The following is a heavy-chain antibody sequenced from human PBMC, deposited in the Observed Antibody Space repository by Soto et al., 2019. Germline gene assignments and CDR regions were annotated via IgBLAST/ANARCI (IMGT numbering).Heavy chain of an antibody. Sequence: GASVKVSCKASGYTFTGYYMHWVRQAPGQGLEWMGWINPNSGGTNYAQKFQGWVTMTGDTSISTAYMELSRLRSDDTAVYYCAREVYDILAGGAFDIWGQGTMVTVSS. J-gene: IGHJ3*02. V-gene: IGHV1-2*04. CDR1: GYTFTGYY. D-gene: IGHD3-9*01. CDR2: INPNSGGT. CDR3: AREVYDILAGGAFDI.